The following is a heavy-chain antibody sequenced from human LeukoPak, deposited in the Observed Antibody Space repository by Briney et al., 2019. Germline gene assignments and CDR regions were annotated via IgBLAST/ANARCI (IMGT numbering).Heavy chain of an antibody. V-gene: IGHV4-59*12. CDR1: GGSINSYY. J-gene: IGHJ4*02. CDR3: ARYISSGLDY. CDR2: IHYTGST. D-gene: IGHD6-6*01. Sequence: SETLCLTCAVSGGSINSYYWSWIRQPPGKGLEWIGYIHYTGSTSDNPSLTSRVTISVDTSNNQFSLKLTSVSAADTAVYYCARYISSGLDYWGQGTLVTVSS.